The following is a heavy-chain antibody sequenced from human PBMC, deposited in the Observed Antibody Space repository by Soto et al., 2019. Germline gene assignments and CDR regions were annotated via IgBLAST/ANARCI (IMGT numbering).Heavy chain of an antibody. D-gene: IGHD3-9*01. CDR2: IKSKTDGGTT. V-gene: IGHV3-15*07. CDR3: TTDLGDYDILVGDIDY. CDR1: GFTFSNAW. Sequence: EVQLVESGGGLVKPGVSLRLSCAASGFTFSNAWMNWVRQAPGKGLEWVGRIKSKTDGGTTDYVAPVKGRFTISREDSKSTLYLQMNSLKTEDTAVYYCTTDLGDYDILVGDIDYWGQGTLVTVSS. J-gene: IGHJ4*02.